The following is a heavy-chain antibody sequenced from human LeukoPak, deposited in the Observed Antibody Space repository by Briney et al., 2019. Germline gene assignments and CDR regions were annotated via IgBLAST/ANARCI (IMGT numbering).Heavy chain of an antibody. CDR3: ASSIAAAGRDFWDQYYFDY. J-gene: IGHJ4*02. Sequence: GGSLRLSCAASGFTFSSYSMNWVRQAPGKGLEWVSSISSSSSYVYYADSVKGRFTISRDNAKNSLYLQMNSLRAEDTAVYYCASSIAAAGRDFWDQYYFDYWGQGTLVTVSS. V-gene: IGHV3-21*01. D-gene: IGHD6-13*01. CDR2: ISSSSSYV. CDR1: GFTFSSYS.